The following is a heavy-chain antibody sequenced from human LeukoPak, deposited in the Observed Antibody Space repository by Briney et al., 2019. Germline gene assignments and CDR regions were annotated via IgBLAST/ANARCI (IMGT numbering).Heavy chain of an antibody. Sequence: FTSSGSGFTFNGSWMNWVRQAPGKGLEWVANMDPSGTQTRYVDSVKGRFTISKDDPGTSLYLEMHSLRAEDTAIYYCAIWTSGNYWGQGALVTVSP. CDR3: AIWTSGNY. CDR1: GFTFNGSW. J-gene: IGHJ4*02. V-gene: IGHV3-7*01. D-gene: IGHD1-1*01. CDR2: MDPSGTQT.